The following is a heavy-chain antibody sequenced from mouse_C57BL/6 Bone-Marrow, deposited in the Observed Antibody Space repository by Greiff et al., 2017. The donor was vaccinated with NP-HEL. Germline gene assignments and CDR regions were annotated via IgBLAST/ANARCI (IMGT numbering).Heavy chain of an antibody. D-gene: IGHD2-10*02. V-gene: IGHV1-81*01. J-gene: IGHJ2*01. CDR1: GYTFTSYG. CDR2: IYPGDGDT. Sequence: QVQLQQSGAELARPGASVKLSCKASGYTFTSYGISWVKQRTGQGLEWIGRIYPGDGDTNYNGKFKGKATLTADKSSSTAYMQLSSLTSEDSAVYFCARYGLYGNGNYWGQGTTLTVSS. CDR3: ARYGLYGNGNY.